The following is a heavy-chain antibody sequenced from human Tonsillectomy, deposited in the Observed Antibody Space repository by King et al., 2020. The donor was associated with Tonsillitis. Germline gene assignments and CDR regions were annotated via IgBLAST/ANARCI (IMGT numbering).Heavy chain of an antibody. CDR3: AKDRGMITDY. D-gene: IGHD3-10*01. CDR1: GFMFSSYG. Sequence: VQLVESGGGVVQPGRSLRLSCAASGFMFSSYGMHWVRQAPGKGLEWVVLISSDGSIEYYADSVKGRFPISRDNSKNSLYLQMNSLRAADTAVYFCAKDRGMITDYWGQGTLVTVSS. V-gene: IGHV3-30*18. CDR2: ISSDGSIE. J-gene: IGHJ4*02.